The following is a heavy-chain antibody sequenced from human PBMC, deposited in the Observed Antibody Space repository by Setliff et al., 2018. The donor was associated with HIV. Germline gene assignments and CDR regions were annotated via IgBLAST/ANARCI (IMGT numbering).Heavy chain of an antibody. V-gene: IGHV3-15*07. CDR3: ATDNCGGDCYLNY. D-gene: IGHD2-21*02. Sequence: GGSLRLSCAASGFSFTDARMNWVRQAPGKGLEWVGHIKSKGDGGTTDDAAPVKGRITISRDESKNTLYLQMNSLKTEDTALYYYATDNCGGDCYLNYWGLGTLVTVSS. J-gene: IGHJ4*02. CDR1: GFSFTDAR. CDR2: IKSKGDGGTT.